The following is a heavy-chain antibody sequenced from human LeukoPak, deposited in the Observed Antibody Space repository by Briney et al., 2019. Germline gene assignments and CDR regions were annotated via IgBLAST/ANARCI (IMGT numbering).Heavy chain of an antibody. CDR3: ARVPYSSSWYSLGYYYMDV. CDR1: GGSISSYY. CDR2: IYYSGST. V-gene: IGHV4-59*01. D-gene: IGHD6-13*01. J-gene: IGHJ6*03. Sequence: PSETLSLTCTVSGGSISSYYWSWIRQPPGKGLEWIGYIYYSGSTNYNPSLKSRVTISVDTSKNQFSLKLSSVTAADTAVYYCARVPYSSSWYSLGYYYMDVWGKGTTVTVSS.